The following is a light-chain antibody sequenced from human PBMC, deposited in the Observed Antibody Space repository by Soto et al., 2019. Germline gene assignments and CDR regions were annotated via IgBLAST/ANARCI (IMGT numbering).Light chain of an antibody. CDR1: QSISSD. Sequence: EIVMTQSPATLSVSPGERATLSCRASQSISSDLAWYQQTPGQAPRLLIYGASTRATGIPARFSGSGSGTEFTLTISRLQSEDSAVFYCHHYNNWPPWTFGQGTKVDIK. CDR3: HHYNNWPPWT. CDR2: GAS. V-gene: IGKV3-15*01. J-gene: IGKJ1*01.